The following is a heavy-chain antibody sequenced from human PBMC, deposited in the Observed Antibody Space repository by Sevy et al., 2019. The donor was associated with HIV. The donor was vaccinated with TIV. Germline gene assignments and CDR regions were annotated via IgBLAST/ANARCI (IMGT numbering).Heavy chain of an antibody. CDR1: GGSMSSYF. D-gene: IGHD3-10*01. V-gene: IGHV4-59*01. CDR3: ARDSVLSRRVFDS. CDR2: IYYTGTT. Sequence: WETLSLTCTVSGGSMSSYFWSWIRQPPGKDLEWIGYIYYTGTTNYNPSLKSRLTMSLDTSKNRFSLKLTAVTAADTAVYYCARDSVLSRRVFDSWGQGTLVTVSS. J-gene: IGHJ4*02.